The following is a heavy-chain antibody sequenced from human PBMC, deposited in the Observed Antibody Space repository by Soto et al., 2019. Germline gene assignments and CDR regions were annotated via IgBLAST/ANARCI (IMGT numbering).Heavy chain of an antibody. CDR3: AKATVAGGAFDI. V-gene: IGHV3-9*01. CDR2: ISWNSGSI. CDR1: GFTFDDYV. J-gene: IGHJ3*02. Sequence: EVQLVESGGGLVQPGRSLRLSCAASGFTFDDYVMHWVRQAPGKGLEWVSGISWNSGSIGYADSVKGRFTISRDNAKNSLYLQMNSLRAEDTALYYCAKATVAGGAFDIWGQGTMVTVSS. D-gene: IGHD4-17*01.